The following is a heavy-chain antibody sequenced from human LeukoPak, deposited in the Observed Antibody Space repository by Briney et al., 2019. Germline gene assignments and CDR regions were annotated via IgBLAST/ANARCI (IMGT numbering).Heavy chain of an antibody. V-gene: IGHV4-4*07. D-gene: IGHD3-16*01. CDR3: ARRMLEARESSNTNWFDT. Sequence: SETLSLTCTVSGGSLSSYSWSWILQPPGKGLEWIGRIYTSGSTKYNPSLQSRITISADTSKNQFSLKVTSVTAADTAVYYCARRMLEARESSNTNWFDTWAQGKLVTVSS. J-gene: IGHJ5*02. CDR1: GGSLSSYS. CDR2: IYTSGST.